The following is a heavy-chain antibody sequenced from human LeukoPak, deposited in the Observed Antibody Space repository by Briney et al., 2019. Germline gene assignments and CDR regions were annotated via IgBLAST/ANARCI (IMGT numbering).Heavy chain of an antibody. V-gene: IGHV1-18*01. CDR1: GYTFTSYG. CDR2: ISAYNGNT. Sequence: ASVKVSCKASGYTFTSYGISWVRQAPGQGLEWMGWISAYNGNTNYAQKLQGRVTMTTDTSTSTAYMELRSLRSDDTAVYYCARAWGAMVSPHYYYYGMDVWGQGTTVTVFS. CDR3: ARAWGAMVSPHYYYYGMDV. D-gene: IGHD5-18*01. J-gene: IGHJ6*02.